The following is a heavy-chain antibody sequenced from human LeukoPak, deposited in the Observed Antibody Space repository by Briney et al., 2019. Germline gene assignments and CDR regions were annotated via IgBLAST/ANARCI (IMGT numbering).Heavy chain of an antibody. CDR2: IYYTGST. CDR1: RDSISGYY. Sequence: SETLSLTCTVSRDSISGYYWSWVRQPPGKGLEWIGYIYYTGSTNYNPSLKSRVTISVDTSKNQFSLTLTSVTAADTAIYYCAKGSGYPSPPPLAFWGQGTLVTVSS. V-gene: IGHV4-59*01. CDR3: AKGSGYPSPPPLAF. J-gene: IGHJ4*02. D-gene: IGHD5-12*01.